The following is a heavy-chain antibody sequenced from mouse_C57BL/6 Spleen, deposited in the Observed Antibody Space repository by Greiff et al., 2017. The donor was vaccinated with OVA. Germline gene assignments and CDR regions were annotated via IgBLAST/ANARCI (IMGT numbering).Heavy chain of an antibody. CDR2: ISDGGSYT. Sequence: EVQLVESGGGLVKPGGSLKLSCAASGFTFSSYAMSWVRQTPEKRLEWVATISDGGSYTYYPDNVKGRFTISRDNAKNNLYLQMSHLKSEDTAMYYCARDLRDSYWGQGTLVTVSA. J-gene: IGHJ3*01. CDR1: GFTFSSYA. CDR3: ARDLRDSY. V-gene: IGHV5-4*01.